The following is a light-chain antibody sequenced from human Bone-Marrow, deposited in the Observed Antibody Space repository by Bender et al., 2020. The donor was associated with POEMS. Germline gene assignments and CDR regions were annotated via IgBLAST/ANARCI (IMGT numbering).Light chain of an antibody. CDR1: SSDFGSYDL. V-gene: IGLV2-23*01. CDR2: EGT. J-gene: IGLJ3*02. CDR3: QSYDNSLGGWV. Sequence: QSALTQPASVSGSPGQSITISCTGTSSDFGSYDLVSWYQQHPGKAPKLIIYEGTKRPSGVSNRFSGSKSGNTASLTISGLQAEDEGDYYCQSYDNSLGGWVFGGGTKLTVL.